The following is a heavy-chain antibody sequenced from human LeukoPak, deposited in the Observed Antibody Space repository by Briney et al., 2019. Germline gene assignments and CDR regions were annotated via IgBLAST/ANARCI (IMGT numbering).Heavy chain of an antibody. CDR3: ARVSPYYDFWSGYYTDY. D-gene: IGHD3-3*01. CDR2: ISAYNGNT. CDR1: GYTFTSYG. Sequence: ASVKVSCEASGYTFTSYGISWVRQAPGQGLEWMGWISAYNGNTNYAQKLQGRVTMTTDTSTSTAYMELRSLRSDDTAVYYCARVSPYYDFWSGYYTDYWGQGTLVTVSS. J-gene: IGHJ4*02. V-gene: IGHV1-18*01.